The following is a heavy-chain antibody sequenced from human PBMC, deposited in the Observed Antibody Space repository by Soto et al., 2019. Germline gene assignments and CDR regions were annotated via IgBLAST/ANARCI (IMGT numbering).Heavy chain of an antibody. CDR2: ITSKTDGGTT. Sequence: GCSVRASGSPALVIWTRAGRTLVGHAPGKGLEWVGRITSKTDGGTTDYASPVKGRFTISRDDSTNTLYLQMNSLKTADTAVYYCTTDPEYTEPLYFDYWGQGTLVTV. J-gene: IGHJ4*02. CDR1: LVIWTRAG. D-gene: IGHD5-18*01. CDR3: TTDPEYTEPLYFDY. V-gene: IGHV3-15*01.